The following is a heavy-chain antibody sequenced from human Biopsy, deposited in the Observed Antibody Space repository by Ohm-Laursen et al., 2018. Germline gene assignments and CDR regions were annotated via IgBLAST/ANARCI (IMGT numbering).Heavy chain of an antibody. V-gene: IGHV1-69*06. D-gene: IGHD3-22*01. CDR1: GGTFTNHA. CDR3: ARFPLGAYDDSGSYRAVEHWYFDL. Sequence: SVKVSCKSSGGTFTNHAVGWVRQAPGQGLEWVGSSIPLFNTANYADKFQGRVTLTAGKSTTTAYMELSSLRSEDTAIYYCARFPLGAYDDSGSYRAVEHWYFDLWGRGTLVTVSS. J-gene: IGHJ2*01. CDR2: SIPLFNTA.